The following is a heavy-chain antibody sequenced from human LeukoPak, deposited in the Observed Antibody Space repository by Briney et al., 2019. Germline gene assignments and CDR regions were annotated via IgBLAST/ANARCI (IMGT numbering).Heavy chain of an antibody. D-gene: IGHD6-6*01. J-gene: IGHJ4*02. CDR2: INHSGST. CDR3: ARAHSSSSIGYYFDY. CDR1: GGSFSGYY. V-gene: IGHV4-34*01. Sequence: SETLSLTCAVYGGSFSGYYWSWIRQPPGKGLEWIGEINHSGSTNYNPSLKSRVTISVDTSKNQFSLKLSSVTAADTAVYYCARAHSSSSIGYYFDYWGQGTLVTVSS.